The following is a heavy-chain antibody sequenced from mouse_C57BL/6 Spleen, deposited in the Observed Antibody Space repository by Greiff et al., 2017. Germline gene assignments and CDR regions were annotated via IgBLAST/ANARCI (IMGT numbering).Heavy chain of an antibody. CDR1: GYTFTSYW. CDR3: ARSTTEDFDY. D-gene: IGHD1-1*01. CDR2: IYPGSGST. Sequence: QVQLQQSGAELVKPGASVKMSCKASGYTFTSYWITWVKQRPGQGLEWIGDIYPGSGSTNYNEKFKNKATLTVDTSSSKAYMQLSSLTSEDSAVYYCARSTTEDFDYWGQGTTLTVSS. J-gene: IGHJ2*01. V-gene: IGHV1-55*01.